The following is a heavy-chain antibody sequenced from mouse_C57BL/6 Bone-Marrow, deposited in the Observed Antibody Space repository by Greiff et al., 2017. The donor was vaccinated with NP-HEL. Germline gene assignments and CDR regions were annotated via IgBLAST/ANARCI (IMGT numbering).Heavy chain of an antibody. CDR2: IDPENGDT. D-gene: IGHD1-1*01. Sequence: EVHLVESGAELVRPGASVKLSCTASGFNIKDDYMHWVKQRPEQGLEWIGWIDPENGDTEYASKFQGKATITADTSSNTAYLQLSSLTSEDTAVYYCTTSSPSDYWGQGTTLTVSS. J-gene: IGHJ2*01. CDR1: GFNIKDDY. CDR3: TTSSPSDY. V-gene: IGHV14-4*01.